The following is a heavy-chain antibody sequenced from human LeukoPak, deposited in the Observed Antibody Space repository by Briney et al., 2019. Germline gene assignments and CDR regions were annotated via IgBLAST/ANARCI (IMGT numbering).Heavy chain of an antibody. V-gene: IGHV3-21*01. D-gene: IGHD3-9*01. J-gene: IGHJ4*02. CDR1: GFTFSSYA. CDR3: ARDGSTYYDILTGYYQYRGYFDY. Sequence: PGGSLRLSCAASGFTFSSYAMSWVRQAPGKGLEWVSSISSSSSYIYYADSVKGRFTISRDDAKNSLYLQMNSLRAEDTAVYYCARDGSTYYDILTGYYQYRGYFDYWGQGTLVTVSS. CDR2: ISSSSSYI.